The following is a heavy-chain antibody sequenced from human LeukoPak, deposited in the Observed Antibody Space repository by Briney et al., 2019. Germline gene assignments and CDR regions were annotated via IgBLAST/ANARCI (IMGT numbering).Heavy chain of an antibody. CDR3: ASSAPELLWFGRGPLH. Sequence: GSLRLSCAASGFTFSNYAMSWIRQPPGKGLEWIGEINHSGSTNYNPSLKSRVTISVDTSKNQFSLRLSSVAAADTAVYYCASSAPELLWFGRGPLHWGQGTLVTVSS. V-gene: IGHV4-34*01. CDR2: INHSGST. J-gene: IGHJ4*02. D-gene: IGHD3-10*01. CDR1: GFTFSNYA.